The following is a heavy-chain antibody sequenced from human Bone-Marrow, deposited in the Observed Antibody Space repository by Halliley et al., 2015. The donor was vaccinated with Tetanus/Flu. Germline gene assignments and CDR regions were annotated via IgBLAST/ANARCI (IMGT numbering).Heavy chain of an antibody. CDR2: SYYSGST. V-gene: IGHV4-30-4*01. CDR1: GGSISSSGYY. D-gene: IGHD4-17*01. J-gene: IGHJ5*02. Sequence: TLSLTCDVSGGSISSSGYYWSWIRQPPGKGLEWIGYSYYSGSTYYSLSLKSRVTISVDTSNNQFSLRLRSVTAADTAVYYCARAHGDSIYWFDPWGQGTLVTVSS. CDR3: ARAHGDSIYWFDP.